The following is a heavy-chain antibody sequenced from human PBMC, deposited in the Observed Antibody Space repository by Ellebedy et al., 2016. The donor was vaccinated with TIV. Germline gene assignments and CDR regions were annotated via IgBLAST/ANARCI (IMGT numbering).Heavy chain of an antibody. Sequence: SETLSLTXPVSGGPVSRYFWSWIRQPAGKGLEWLGRIFTSGSFNYNPSLMSRVTMSVVTSKNQISLRLNSVTTADTAVYYCARVHCSITTCDYYYMDVWGKGTTVTVSS. V-gene: IGHV4-4*07. CDR1: GGPVSRYF. CDR2: IFTSGSF. J-gene: IGHJ6*03. CDR3: ARVHCSITTCDYYYMDV. D-gene: IGHD1-1*01.